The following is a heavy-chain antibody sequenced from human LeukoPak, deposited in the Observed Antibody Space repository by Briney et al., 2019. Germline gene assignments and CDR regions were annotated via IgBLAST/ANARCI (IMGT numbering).Heavy chain of an antibody. CDR3: ARRLSSSWNDAFDI. J-gene: IGHJ3*02. V-gene: IGHV4-39*01. D-gene: IGHD6-13*01. Sequence: SETLSLACTVSGGSISSSSYYWGWIRQPPGKGLEWIGSIYYSGSTYYNPSLKSRVTISVDTSKNQFSLKLSSVTAADTAVYYCARRLSSSWNDAFDIWGQGTMVTVSS. CDR2: IYYSGST. CDR1: GGSISSSSYY.